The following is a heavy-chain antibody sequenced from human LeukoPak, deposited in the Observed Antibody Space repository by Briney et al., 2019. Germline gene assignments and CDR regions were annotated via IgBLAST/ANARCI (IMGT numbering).Heavy chain of an antibody. Sequence: PGGSLRLSCAASGFTFSSYGMHWVRQASGKGLEWVGRIRSKANSYATAYAASVKGRFTISRDDSKNTAYLQMNSLKTEDTAVYYCTRSISPGYSSGWYFGEFDYWGQGTLVTVSS. CDR1: GFTFSSYG. J-gene: IGHJ4*02. CDR3: TRSISPGYSSGWYFGEFDY. V-gene: IGHV3-73*01. D-gene: IGHD6-19*01. CDR2: IRSKANSYAT.